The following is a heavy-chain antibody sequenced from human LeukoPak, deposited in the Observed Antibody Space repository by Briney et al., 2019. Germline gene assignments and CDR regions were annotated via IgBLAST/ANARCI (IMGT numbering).Heavy chain of an antibody. CDR3: ARDPSYYYDSSGYFDY. Sequence: PGGSLRLSCAASGFTFSSYSKNWVRQAPGKGLEWVSSISSSSSYIYYADSVKGRFTISRDNAKNSLYLQMNSLRAEDTAVYYCARDPSYYYDSSGYFDYWGQGTLVTVSS. J-gene: IGHJ4*02. D-gene: IGHD3-22*01. CDR2: ISSSSSYI. CDR1: GFTFSSYS. V-gene: IGHV3-21*01.